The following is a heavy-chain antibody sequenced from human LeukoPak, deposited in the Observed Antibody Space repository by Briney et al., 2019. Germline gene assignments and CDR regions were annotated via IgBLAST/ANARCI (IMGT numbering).Heavy chain of an antibody. CDR1: GFTFSSYS. V-gene: IGHV3-21*04. J-gene: IGHJ6*02. CDR2: ISSSSSYI. CDR3: AKGLYTAMAYYYYYGMDV. D-gene: IGHD5-18*01. Sequence: PGGSLRLSCAASGFTFSSYSMNWVRQAPGKGLEWVSSISSSSSYIYYADSVKGRFTISRDNSKNSLYLQMNSLRTEDTALYYCAKGLYTAMAYYYYYGMDVWGQGTTVTVSS.